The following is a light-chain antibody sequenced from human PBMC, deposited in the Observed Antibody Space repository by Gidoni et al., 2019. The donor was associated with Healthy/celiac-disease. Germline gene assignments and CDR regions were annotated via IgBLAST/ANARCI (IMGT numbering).Light chain of an antibody. Sequence: EIVLTQSPATLSLSPGERATLAWRASQWVSSYLAWYQQKPGQAPRRLIYEASNRATGIPARFSGSGSGTDFTLTISSLEPEDFAVYYCQQRSNWPWTFGQGTKVEIK. V-gene: IGKV3-11*01. CDR1: QWVSSY. CDR3: QQRSNWPWT. J-gene: IGKJ1*01. CDR2: EAS.